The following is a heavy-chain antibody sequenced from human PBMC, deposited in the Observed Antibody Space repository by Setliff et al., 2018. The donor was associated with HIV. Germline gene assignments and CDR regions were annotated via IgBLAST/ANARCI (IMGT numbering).Heavy chain of an antibody. Sequence: SETLSLTCTLSGGSISSGAYYWTWIRQHPGKGLEWIGYIYYSGSTYYSPSLKSRLTISLDTSSNQFSLRLSSVTAADTAVYYCTRDRSDFHYHGMDVWGQGTTVTVSS. CDR3: TRDRSDFHYHGMDV. CDR1: GGSISSGAYY. J-gene: IGHJ6*02. V-gene: IGHV4-31*03. CDR2: IYYSGST. D-gene: IGHD2-21*02.